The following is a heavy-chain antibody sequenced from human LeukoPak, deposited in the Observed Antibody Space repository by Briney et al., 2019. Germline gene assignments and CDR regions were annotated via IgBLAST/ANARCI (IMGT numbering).Heavy chain of an antibody. Sequence: SETLSLTCSVSGGSVTSGSYYWSWIRQPPGKGLEWIGYIYYSGSTNYNPSLKSRVTISVDTSKNQFSLKLSSVTAADTAVYYCARGGKRFDYWGQGTLVTVSS. V-gene: IGHV4-61*01. D-gene: IGHD3-10*01. CDR1: GGSVTSGSYY. J-gene: IGHJ4*02. CDR2: IYYSGST. CDR3: ARGGKRFDY.